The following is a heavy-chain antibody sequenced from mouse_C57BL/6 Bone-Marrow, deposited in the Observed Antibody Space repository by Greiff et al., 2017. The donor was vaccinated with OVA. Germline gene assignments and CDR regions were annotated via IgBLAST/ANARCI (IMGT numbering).Heavy chain of an antibody. J-gene: IGHJ4*01. Sequence: EVQLQQSGPELVKPGASVKISCKASGYTFTDYYMNWVKQSHGKSLEWIGDINPNNGGTSYNQKFKGKATLTVDKSSSTAYMELRSLTSEDSAVYYCARGGWLGGNYYAMDYWGQGTSVTVSS. V-gene: IGHV1-26*01. D-gene: IGHD1-1*02. CDR1: GYTFTDYY. CDR3: ARGGWLGGNYYAMDY. CDR2: INPNNGGT.